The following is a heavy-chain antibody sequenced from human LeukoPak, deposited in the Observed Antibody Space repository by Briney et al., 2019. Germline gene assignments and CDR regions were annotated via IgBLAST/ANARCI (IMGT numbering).Heavy chain of an antibody. D-gene: IGHD7-27*01. J-gene: IGHJ2*01. CDR2: ITGSSAWT. CDR3: ARELVSLGTGYFDL. Sequence: GGSLRLPCEASGFTFGTYGMTWVRQAPGKGLEWVSGITGSSAWTYYADSVRGRFTISRDNSKNTLHLQMNNLRAEDTAIYYCARELVSLGTGYFDLWGRGTLVTVSS. V-gene: IGHV3-23*01. CDR1: GFTFGTYG.